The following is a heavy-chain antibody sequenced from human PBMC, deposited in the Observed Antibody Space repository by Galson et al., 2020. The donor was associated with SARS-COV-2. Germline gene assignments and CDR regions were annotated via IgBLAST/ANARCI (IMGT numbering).Heavy chain of an antibody. CDR3: ARDYGDQYFDY. D-gene: IGHD4-17*01. V-gene: IGHV3-66*01. CDR1: GFTVSSNY. J-gene: IGHJ4*02. Sequence: QAGGSLRLCCAASGFTVSSNYMSWVRQAPGKGLEWVSVIYSGGSTYYADSVKGRFTISRDNSKNTLYLQMNSLRAEDTAVYYCARDYGDQYFDYWGQGTLVTVSS. CDR2: IYSGGST.